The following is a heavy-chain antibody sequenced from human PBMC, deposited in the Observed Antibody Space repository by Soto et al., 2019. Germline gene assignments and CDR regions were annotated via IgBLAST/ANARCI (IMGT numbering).Heavy chain of an antibody. Sequence: QVQLVQSGAEVKKPGASVKVSCKASGYTFTSYAMHWVRQAPGQRLEWMGWINAGNGNTKYSQKFQGRVTITRDTSASTAYMELSSLRSEDTAVYYCARDQRGSQTFDPWGQGTLVTVSS. V-gene: IGHV1-3*01. D-gene: IGHD6-25*01. CDR2: INAGNGNT. CDR3: ARDQRGSQTFDP. CDR1: GYTFTSYA. J-gene: IGHJ5*02.